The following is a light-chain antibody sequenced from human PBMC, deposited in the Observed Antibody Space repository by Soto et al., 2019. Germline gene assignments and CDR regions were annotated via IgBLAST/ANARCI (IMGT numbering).Light chain of an antibody. V-gene: IGLV2-14*01. Sequence: QSALPQPASMSGSPGQSITISCTGTSSDVGGYNSVSWYQQHPGKAPQLMIYEVSNRPSGVSDRFSGSKSGNTASLTISGLQAEDEADYYCISYTSDNTYVFGTGTKLTVL. CDR2: EVS. CDR3: ISYTSDNTYV. CDR1: SSDVGGYNS. J-gene: IGLJ1*01.